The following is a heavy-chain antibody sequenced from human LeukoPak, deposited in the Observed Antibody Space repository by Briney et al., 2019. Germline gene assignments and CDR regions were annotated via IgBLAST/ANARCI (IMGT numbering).Heavy chain of an antibody. V-gene: IGHV4-30-2*01. D-gene: IGHD2-2*02. CDR2: IYHSGST. J-gene: IGHJ4*02. CDR1: GGSVSSGGYY. Sequence: SETLSLTCTVSGGSVSSGGYYWSWIRQPPGKGLEWIGYIYHSGSTYYSPSLKSRVTISVDRSKNQFSLKLSSVTAADTAVYYCARGKGIVVVPAAIPVLDYWGQGTLVTVSS. CDR3: ARGKGIVVVPAAIPVLDY.